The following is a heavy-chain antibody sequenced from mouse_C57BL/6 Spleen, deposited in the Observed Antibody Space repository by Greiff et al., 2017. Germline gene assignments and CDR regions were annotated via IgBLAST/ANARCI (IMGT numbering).Heavy chain of an antibody. J-gene: IGHJ4*01. V-gene: IGHV1-7*01. CDR2: INPSSGYT. CDR3: ATGTYVGAMDD. Sequence: VQLQQSGAELAKPGASVKLSCKASGYTFTSYWMHWVNQRPGQGLEWIGYINPSSGYTKYNQKFKDKATLTADKSSSTAYMQLNSLTYEDSAVYYCATGTYVGAMDDWGQGTSVPVSS. CDR1: GYTFTSYW. D-gene: IGHD5-1*01.